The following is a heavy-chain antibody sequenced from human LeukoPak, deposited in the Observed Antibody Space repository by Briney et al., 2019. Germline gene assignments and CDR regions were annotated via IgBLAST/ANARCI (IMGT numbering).Heavy chain of an antibody. CDR1: GFTFSTYA. CDR3: AKGASITVMVVTPDAFDI. CDR2: ISGSGGST. V-gene: IGHV3-23*01. D-gene: IGHD3-22*01. Sequence: GGSLRLSCAASGFTFSTYAMNWVRQAPGKGLEWVSGISGSGGSTYYAASAKGRSTISKENSKNTSYLHMNRLRGDATAVYSCAKGASITVMVVTPDAFDIWGQGTMVTVSS. J-gene: IGHJ3*02.